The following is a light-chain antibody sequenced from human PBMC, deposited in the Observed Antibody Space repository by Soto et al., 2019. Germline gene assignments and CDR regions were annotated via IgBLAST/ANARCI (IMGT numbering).Light chain of an antibody. V-gene: IGKV3-20*01. Sequence: ESVLTQSPGTLSLSPGERATLSCRASQSVSSSYLAWYQQKPGQAPRLLIYGASNRATGIPDRFSGSGSGTDITLTISRLEPEDFAVYYCQQYGGSSWTFGQGTKVEIK. CDR1: QSVSSSY. CDR3: QQYGGSSWT. CDR2: GAS. J-gene: IGKJ1*01.